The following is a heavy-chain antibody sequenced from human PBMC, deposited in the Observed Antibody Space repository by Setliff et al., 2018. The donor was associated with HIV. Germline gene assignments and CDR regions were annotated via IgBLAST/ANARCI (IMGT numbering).Heavy chain of an antibody. D-gene: IGHD5-18*01. V-gene: IGHV4-39*07. CDR1: GGSISSSSYY. Sequence: TLSLTRTVSGGSISSSSYYWGWIRQPPGKGLEWIGRIYYSGSTYYNPSLKSRVTISVDTSKNQFSLKLSYVTAADTAVYYCAREPRGYSYGALYFDYWGQGTLVTVSS. CDR3: AREPRGYSYGALYFDY. CDR2: IYYSGST. J-gene: IGHJ4*02.